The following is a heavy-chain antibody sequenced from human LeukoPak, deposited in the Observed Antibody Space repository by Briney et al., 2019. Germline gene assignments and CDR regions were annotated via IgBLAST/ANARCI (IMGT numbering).Heavy chain of an antibody. J-gene: IGHJ4*02. D-gene: IGHD5-18*01. CDR2: IKQDGTEQ. V-gene: IGHV3-7*01. Sequence: GGSLRLFCAASGDTFSSYWMSWVRQAPGKGLEWVANIKQDGTEQYYLDSVKGRFTISRDNSKNSVYLQMNSLRVEDTAVYYCARDSSDYGYEEWRWGQGILVTVSS. CDR1: GDTFSSYW. CDR3: ARDSSDYGYEEWR.